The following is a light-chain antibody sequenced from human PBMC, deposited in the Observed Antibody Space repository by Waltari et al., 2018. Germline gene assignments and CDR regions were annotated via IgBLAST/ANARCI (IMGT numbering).Light chain of an antibody. CDR2: KVS. J-gene: IGKJ3*01. V-gene: IGKV2-30*02. CDR1: QSLVHSDGDTY. Sequence: DVVMTQSPLSLPVTLGQPASISCRSSQSLVHSDGDTYLNWFQQRPGQSPRRLIYKVSNRDSGVPDRFSGSGSGTDFTLKISRVEAEDVGVYYCMQGTHWPPFTFGPGTTVDIK. CDR3: MQGTHWPPFT.